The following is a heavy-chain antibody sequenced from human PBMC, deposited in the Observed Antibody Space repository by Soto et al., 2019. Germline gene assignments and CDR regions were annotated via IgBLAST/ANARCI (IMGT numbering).Heavy chain of an antibody. D-gene: IGHD6-19*01. V-gene: IGHV1-2*02. CDR2: INPTTGAT. J-gene: IGHJ5*02. CDR3: AKGDSSWVSWFDP. CDR1: GYTCTAQY. Sequence: ASVKVSCKASGYTCTAQYLHCVVKSPGEWLEWMGWINPTTGATRYAQKFQGRVTMTRDTSMSTAYLEVRSLRPDDTAVYYCAKGDSSWVSWFDPWGQGTLVTVSS.